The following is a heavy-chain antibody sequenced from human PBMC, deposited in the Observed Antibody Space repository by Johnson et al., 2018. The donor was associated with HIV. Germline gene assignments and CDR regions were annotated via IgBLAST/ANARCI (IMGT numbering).Heavy chain of an antibody. CDR2: ISSSGSTI. CDR3: ARGGAVTRRSADAFDI. Sequence: QVQLVESGGVLVKPGGSLRLSCAASGFTFSDYYMSWIRQAPGKGLEWVSYISSSGSTIYYADSVKGRFTISRDNSKNTLYLQMNSLRAEDTAVYYCARGGAVTRRSADAFDIWGQGTMVTVSS. V-gene: IGHV3-11*04. CDR1: GFTFSDYY. J-gene: IGHJ3*02. D-gene: IGHD4-11*01.